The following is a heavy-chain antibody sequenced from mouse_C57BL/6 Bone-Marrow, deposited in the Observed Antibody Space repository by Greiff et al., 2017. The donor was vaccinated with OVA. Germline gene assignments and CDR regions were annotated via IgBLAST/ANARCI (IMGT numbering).Heavy chain of an antibody. CDR1: GYAFTNYL. J-gene: IGHJ2*01. Sequence: VQLQQSGAELVRPGTSVKVSCKASGYAFTNYLIEWVKQRPGQGLEWIGVINPGSGGTNYNEKFKGKATLTADKSSSTAYMQLSSLTSEDSAVYFCARRRYYYGSSYLYFDYWGQGTTLTVSS. D-gene: IGHD1-1*01. CDR2: INPGSGGT. V-gene: IGHV1-54*01. CDR3: ARRRYYYGSSYLYFDY.